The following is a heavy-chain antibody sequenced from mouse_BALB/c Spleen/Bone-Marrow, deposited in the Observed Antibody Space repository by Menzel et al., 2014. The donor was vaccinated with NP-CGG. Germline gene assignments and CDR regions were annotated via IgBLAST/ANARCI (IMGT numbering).Heavy chain of an antibody. Sequence: VQLQQSGPELVKPGASMKISCKASGYSFTGYTMNWVKQSHGKNLEWIGLINPYDGGTSYNQKFKGKATLTVDKSSSTAYMEFLSLTSEDSAVYYGAREGGYDGYYPLAYWGQGTLVTVSA. CDR1: GYSFTGYT. D-gene: IGHD2-3*01. CDR3: AREGGYDGYYPLAY. CDR2: INPYDGGT. V-gene: IGHV1-26*01. J-gene: IGHJ3*01.